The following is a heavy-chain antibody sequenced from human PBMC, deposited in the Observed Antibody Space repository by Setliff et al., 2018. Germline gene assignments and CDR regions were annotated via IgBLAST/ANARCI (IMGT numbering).Heavy chain of an antibody. Sequence: GASVKVSCKTSGYTFTNYGITWVRQAPGQGLEWMGWINNYSFKTNYPQKFLGRVTVTTDTSTGTAYMELGSLTSDDTAIYHCARINFYVSSGYYYAPDYWGPGTLVTVSS. V-gene: IGHV1-18*01. J-gene: IGHJ4*02. CDR2: INNYSFKT. CDR1: GYTFTNYG. CDR3: ARINFYVSSGYYYAPDY. D-gene: IGHD3-22*01.